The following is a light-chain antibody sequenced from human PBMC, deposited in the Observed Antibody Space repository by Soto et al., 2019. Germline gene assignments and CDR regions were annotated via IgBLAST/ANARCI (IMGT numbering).Light chain of an antibody. CDR2: RAS. Sequence: DIQMTQSPSTLSASVGDRVTITCRASQSISDWLAWYQQKPGEAPRLLIYRASTLQSGVSSRFRGSGSGTEFTLTISDLQADDFATYYCQQYHIYSWTFGQGTTVGIK. V-gene: IGKV1-5*03. J-gene: IGKJ1*01. CDR3: QQYHIYSWT. CDR1: QSISDW.